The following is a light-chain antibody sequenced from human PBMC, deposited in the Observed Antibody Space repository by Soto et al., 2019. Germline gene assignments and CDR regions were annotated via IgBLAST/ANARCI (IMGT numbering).Light chain of an antibody. CDR1: SSNIAAHYD. J-gene: IGLJ1*01. CDR2: GNS. CDR3: QSYDNSLSVYV. Sequence: QSVLTQPPSVSGAPGQRVTISCTGSSSNIAAHYDVHWYQQLPGTAPKLLIYGNSNRPSGVPDRFSGSKSGTSASLAITGLQAEDEADYYCQSYDNSLSVYVFGTGTKLTVL. V-gene: IGLV1-40*01.